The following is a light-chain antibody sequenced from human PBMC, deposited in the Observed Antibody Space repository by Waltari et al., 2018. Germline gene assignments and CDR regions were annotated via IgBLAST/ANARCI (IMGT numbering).Light chain of an antibody. CDR1: QGVHRSY. Sequence: ASQGVHRSYLACDQQKPGQAPRLLIYGTSSRATGIPDRFSGSGSGTDFTLTISRLEPEDFAVYYCQQYGSSPGYTFGQGTKLEIK. CDR2: GTS. J-gene: IGKJ2*01. V-gene: IGKV3-20*01. CDR3: QQYGSSPGYT.